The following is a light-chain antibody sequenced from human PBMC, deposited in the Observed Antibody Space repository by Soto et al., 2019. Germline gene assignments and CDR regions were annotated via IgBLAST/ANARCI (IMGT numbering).Light chain of an antibody. Sequence: GHRLTITCRASQSVSWWLAWYQQKPGKAPKLLIYDASTLESGVPLRFSGSGSGTEFTLTISSLQPDDVATYYCLQDYSYPLTFGGGTKVEIK. CDR1: QSVSWW. J-gene: IGKJ4*01. CDR3: LQDYSYPLT. CDR2: DAS. V-gene: IGKV1-5*01.